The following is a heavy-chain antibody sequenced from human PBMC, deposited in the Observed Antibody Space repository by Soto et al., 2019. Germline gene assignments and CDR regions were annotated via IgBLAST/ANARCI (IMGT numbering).Heavy chain of an antibody. Sequence: SETLSLTCTVSGGSISSGGYYWSWIRQPPGKGLEWIGYIYYSGSTNYNPSLKSRVTISVDTSKNQFSLKLSSVTAADTAVYYCAGWNPYSGSYYGYWGQGTLVTVSS. CDR1: GGSISSGGYY. CDR3: AGWNPYSGSYYGY. J-gene: IGHJ4*02. CDR2: IYYSGST. V-gene: IGHV4-61*08. D-gene: IGHD1-26*01.